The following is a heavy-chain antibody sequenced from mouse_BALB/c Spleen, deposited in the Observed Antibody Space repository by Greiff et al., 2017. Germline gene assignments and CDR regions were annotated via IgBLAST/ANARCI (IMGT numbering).Heavy chain of an antibody. V-gene: IGHV1-4*02. J-gene: IGHJ3*01. D-gene: IGHD2-2*01. Sequence: QVQLQQPGAELVKPGASVKLSCKASGYTFTSYTMHWVKQRPGQGLEWIGYINPSSGYTEYNQKFKDKTTLTADKSSSTAYMQLSSLTSEDSAVYYCARGGLRRAWFAYWGQGTLVTVSA. CDR3: ARGGLRRAWFAY. CDR1: GYTFTSYT. CDR2: INPSSGYT.